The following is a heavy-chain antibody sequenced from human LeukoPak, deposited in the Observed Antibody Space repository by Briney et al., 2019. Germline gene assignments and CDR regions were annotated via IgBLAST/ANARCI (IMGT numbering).Heavy chain of an antibody. Sequence: SETLSLTCTVSGVSISSYYWTWIRQPPGEGLEWIGYIYYSGSTNYNPSLKSRVTISVDTSKSQFSLKLSSVTAADTAVYYCARDGTRVGAFDIWGQGTMVTVSS. CDR2: IYYSGST. D-gene: IGHD1-14*01. CDR3: ARDGTRVGAFDI. J-gene: IGHJ3*02. V-gene: IGHV4-59*01. CDR1: GVSISSYY.